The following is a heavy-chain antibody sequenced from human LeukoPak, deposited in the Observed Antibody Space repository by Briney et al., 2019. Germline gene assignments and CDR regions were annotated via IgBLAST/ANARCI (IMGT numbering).Heavy chain of an antibody. CDR2: ISGSGGST. D-gene: IGHD3-22*01. CDR1: GGSVSSSKW. Sequence: ETLSLTCVVSGGSVSSSKWWSWVRQPPGKGLEWVSSISGSGGSTHYADSVKGRFTISRDKTKNTLYMQMNSLRAEDTAVYYCAKSAYYDASGYYREYYFDYWGQGTLVTVSS. V-gene: IGHV3-23*01. CDR3: AKSAYYDASGYYREYYFDY. J-gene: IGHJ4*02.